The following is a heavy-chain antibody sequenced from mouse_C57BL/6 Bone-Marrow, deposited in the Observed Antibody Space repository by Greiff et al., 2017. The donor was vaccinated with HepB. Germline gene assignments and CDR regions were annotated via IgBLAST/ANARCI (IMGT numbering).Heavy chain of an antibody. D-gene: IGHD1-1*01. CDR1: GFTFSSYA. Sequence: DVKLQESGGGLVKPGGSLKLSCAASGFTFSSYAMSWVRQTPEKRLEWVATISDGGSYTYYPDNVKGRFTISRDNAKNNLYLQMSHLKSEDTAMYYCASLITTVVAPYYFDYWGKGTTLTVSS. CDR3: ASLITTVVAPYYFDY. J-gene: IGHJ2*01. CDR2: ISDGGSYT. V-gene: IGHV5-4*03.